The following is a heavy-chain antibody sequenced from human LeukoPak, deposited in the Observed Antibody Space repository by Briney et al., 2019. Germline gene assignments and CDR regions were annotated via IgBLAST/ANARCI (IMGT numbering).Heavy chain of an antibody. J-gene: IGHJ3*02. D-gene: IGHD3-10*01. CDR1: GYTFTGYY. CDR3: ARGGRYGYYGSGSYYNRDAFDI. Sequence: ASVKVSCKASGYTFTGYYMHWVRQAPEQGLEWMGWINPNSGGTNYAQKFQGRVTMTRDTSISTAYMELSRLRSDDTAVYYCARGGRYGYYGSGSYYNRDAFDIWGQGTMVTVSS. CDR2: INPNSGGT. V-gene: IGHV1-2*02.